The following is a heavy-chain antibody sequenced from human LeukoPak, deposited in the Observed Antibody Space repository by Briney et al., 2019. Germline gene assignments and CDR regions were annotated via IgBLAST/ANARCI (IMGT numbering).Heavy chain of an antibody. Sequence: SETLSLTCAVYGGSFSGYYWSWIRQPPGKGLEWIGEINHSGSTNYNPSLKSRVTISVDTSKNQFSLKLSSVTAADTAVYYCARLRDDYDYVWGSYRLLDPWGQGTLVTVSS. CDR1: GGSFSGYY. D-gene: IGHD3-16*02. V-gene: IGHV4-34*01. CDR2: INHSGST. J-gene: IGHJ5*02. CDR3: ARLRDDYDYVWGSYRLLDP.